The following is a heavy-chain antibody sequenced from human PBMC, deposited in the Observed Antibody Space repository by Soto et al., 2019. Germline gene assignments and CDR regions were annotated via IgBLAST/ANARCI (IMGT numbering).Heavy chain of an antibody. V-gene: IGHV3-74*01. J-gene: IGHJ3*02. D-gene: IGHD6-19*01. CDR2: INSDGSST. CDR1: RFTFSTYW. Sequence: PGGSLRLSCTASRFTFSTYWMHWVRQDPGKGLLWVSRINSDGSSTNYADSVKGRFTISRDNAKSTLWLQMNSLRAEDTAVYYCASALGGTRNALNIWGQGTRVTVSS. CDR3: ASALGGTRNALNI.